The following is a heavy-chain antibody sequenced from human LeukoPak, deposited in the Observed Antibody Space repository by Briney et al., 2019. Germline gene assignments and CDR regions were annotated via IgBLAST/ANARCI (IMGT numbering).Heavy chain of an antibody. J-gene: IGHJ5*01. V-gene: IGHV4-39*07. CDR2: IYYSGST. CDR1: GGSISSSRYY. Sequence: SETLSLTCTVSGGSISSSRYYWGWIRQPPGKGLEWIGNIYYSGSTYYNPSLKSRVTISVDTSKNQFSLKVYSVTAADTAVYYCARGLVYYASGTFYPQGDSWGQGTLVTVSS. CDR3: ARGLVYYASGTFYPQGDS. D-gene: IGHD3-10*01.